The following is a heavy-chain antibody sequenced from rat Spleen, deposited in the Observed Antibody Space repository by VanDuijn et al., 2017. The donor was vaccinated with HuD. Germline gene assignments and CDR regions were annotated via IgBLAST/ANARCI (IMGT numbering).Heavy chain of an antibody. Sequence: EVQLVESDGGLVQPGRSLKLSCAASGFTFSTFPMAWVRQAPKMGLAWVAFISYDGSSTYYRDSVKGRFTISRDNAKSTLYLQMDSLRSEDTATYYCVRQDTSGYSNWFTYWGQGTLVTVSS. CDR2: ISYDGSST. J-gene: IGHJ3*01. V-gene: IGHV5-29*01. CDR1: GFTFSTFP. D-gene: IGHD4-3*01. CDR3: VRQDTSGYSNWFTY.